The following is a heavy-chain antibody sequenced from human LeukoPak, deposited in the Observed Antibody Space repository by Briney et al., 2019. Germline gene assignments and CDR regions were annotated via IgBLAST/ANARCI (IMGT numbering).Heavy chain of an antibody. CDR1: GYAFSRIT. CDR3: ASPSSSYHDAFDI. V-gene: IGHV1-18*03. D-gene: IGHD2-15*01. J-gene: IGHJ3*02. CDR2: ISLYNGNT. Sequence: ASVKVSCKASGYAFSRITISWVRQAPGQGLEWMGWISLYNGNTNYAQKFQGSVTMTRDTSTTTVSMELRSLRSDDMVVYYCASPSSSYHDAFDIWGQGTMVTVSS.